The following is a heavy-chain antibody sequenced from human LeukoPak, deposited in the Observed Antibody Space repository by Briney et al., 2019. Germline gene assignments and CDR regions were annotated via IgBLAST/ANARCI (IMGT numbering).Heavy chain of an antibody. CDR3: AREGNDYYYDQ. CDR2: ITGDCKYI. V-gene: IGHV3-21*01. D-gene: IGHD3-16*01. J-gene: IGHJ4*02. Sequence: PGRSLRLSCAGSGFNVSTNYMTWVRQAPGKGLEWVSSITGDCKYITYADSVKGRFTISRDNAKNSLYLQVASLRGDDTATYYCAREGNDYYYDQWGQGTLVTVSP. CDR1: GFNVSTNY.